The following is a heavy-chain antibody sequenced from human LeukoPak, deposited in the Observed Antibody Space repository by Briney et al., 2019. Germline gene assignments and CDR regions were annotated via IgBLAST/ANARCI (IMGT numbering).Heavy chain of an antibody. J-gene: IGHJ3*02. CDR3: ARDNWAYCGGDCYSGAFDI. Sequence: ASVKVSCKASGYTFTSYYMHWVRQAPGQGLEWMGIINPSGGSTSYAQKFQGRVTMTRDTSTSTVYMELSSLRSEDTAVYYCARDNWAYCGGDCYSGAFDIWGQGTMVTVSS. V-gene: IGHV1-46*01. D-gene: IGHD2-21*02. CDR2: INPSGGST. CDR1: GYTFTSYY.